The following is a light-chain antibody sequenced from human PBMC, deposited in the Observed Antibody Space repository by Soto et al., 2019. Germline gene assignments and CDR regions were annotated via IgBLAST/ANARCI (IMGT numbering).Light chain of an antibody. CDR1: SSDVGSYNY. CDR3: ISYTGSDTSYV. V-gene: IGLV2-14*01. J-gene: IGLJ1*01. CDR2: EVR. Sequence: QSALTQPASVSGSPGQSITIFCTGTSSDVGSYNYVAWYQQFPGKTPKLMIYEVRNRPSGVSSRFSGSKSGNTASLTISGLQAEDEADYYCISYTGSDTSYVFGTGTKLTVL.